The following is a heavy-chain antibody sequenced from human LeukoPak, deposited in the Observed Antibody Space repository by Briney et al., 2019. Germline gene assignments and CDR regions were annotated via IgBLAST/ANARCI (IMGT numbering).Heavy chain of an antibody. Sequence: ASVKVSCKASAYTFTGYYMHWVRQAPGQGLEWMGWINPNSGGTNYAQKFQGRVTMTRDTSISTAYMELSRLRSDDTAVYYCARGYSSGRDSDMDVWGQGTTVTVSS. CDR2: INPNSGGT. D-gene: IGHD6-19*01. CDR1: AYTFTGYY. V-gene: IGHV1-2*02. J-gene: IGHJ6*02. CDR3: ARGYSSGRDSDMDV.